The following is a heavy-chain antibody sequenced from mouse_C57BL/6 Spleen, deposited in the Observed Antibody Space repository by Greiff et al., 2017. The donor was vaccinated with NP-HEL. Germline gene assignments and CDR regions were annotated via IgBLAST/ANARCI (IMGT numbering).Heavy chain of an antibody. J-gene: IGHJ1*03. CDR3: ARRGITTEGWYFDV. V-gene: IGHV1-19*01. D-gene: IGHD1-1*01. CDR1: GYTFTDYY. CDR2: INPYNGGT. Sequence: VQLKQSGPVLVKPGASVKMSCKASGYTFTDYYMNWVKQSHGKSLEWIGVINPYNGGTSYNQKFKGKATLTVDKSSSTAYMELNSLTSEDSAVYYCARRGITTEGWYFDVWGTGTTVTVSS.